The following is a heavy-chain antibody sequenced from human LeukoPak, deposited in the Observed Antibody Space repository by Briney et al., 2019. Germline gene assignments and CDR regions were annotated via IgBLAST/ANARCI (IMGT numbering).Heavy chain of an antibody. CDR2: ISDTGATT. V-gene: IGHV3-23*01. D-gene: IGHD2-8*01. Sequence: QPGGSLRLSCAGSGFTFSSYAMSWVRQAPGKGLEGVSAISDTGATTYDADSVKGRFTISRDNSRSTLYLQMNSLRAEDTALYYCAKDTSIGRYCTNGVCSPFDYWGQGTLVTVSS. CDR1: GFTFSSYA. J-gene: IGHJ4*02. CDR3: AKDTSIGRYCTNGVCSPFDY.